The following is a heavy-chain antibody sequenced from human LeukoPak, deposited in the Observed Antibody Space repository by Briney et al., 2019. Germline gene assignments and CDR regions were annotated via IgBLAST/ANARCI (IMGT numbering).Heavy chain of an antibody. Sequence: ASVKVSCKASGYTFTGYYMHWVRQAPGQGLEWMGWIDPNSGGPNYAQRFQGWVTMTRDTSISTAYMELSRLRSDDTAVYYCARGGYSCGSYYYYGMDVWGKGTTVTVSS. CDR3: ARGGYSCGSYYYYGMDV. CDR2: IDPNSGGP. V-gene: IGHV1-2*04. CDR1: GYTFTGYY. D-gene: IGHD5-18*01. J-gene: IGHJ6*04.